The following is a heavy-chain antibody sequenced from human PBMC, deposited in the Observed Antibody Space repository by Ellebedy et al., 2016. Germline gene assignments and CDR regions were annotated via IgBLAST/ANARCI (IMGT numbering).Heavy chain of an antibody. D-gene: IGHD3-16*01. CDR3: ARGLVQGQGRDWGLEY. Sequence: GSLRLXXTVSGGSISSYYWSWIRQPPGKGLEWIGYVYYSGSTNHNPSLKSRVTISLDTSKNQFSLKLTSVTAADTAVYYCARGLVQGQGRDWGLEYWGQGTLVTVSS. CDR2: VYYSGST. J-gene: IGHJ4*02. CDR1: GGSISSYY. V-gene: IGHV4-59*12.